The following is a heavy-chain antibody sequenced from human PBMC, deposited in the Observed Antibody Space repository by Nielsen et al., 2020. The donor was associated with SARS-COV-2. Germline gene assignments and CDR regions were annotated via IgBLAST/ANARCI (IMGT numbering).Heavy chain of an antibody. CDR2: INHSGST. CDR3: ASRGYYGSGSYYKNYYYYGMDV. J-gene: IGHJ6*02. Sequence: PGKGLELIGEINHSGSTNYNPSLKSRVTISVDTSKNQFSLKLSSVAAADTAVYYCASRGYYGSGSYYKNYYYYGMDVWGQGTTVTVSS. D-gene: IGHD3-10*01. V-gene: IGHV4-34*01.